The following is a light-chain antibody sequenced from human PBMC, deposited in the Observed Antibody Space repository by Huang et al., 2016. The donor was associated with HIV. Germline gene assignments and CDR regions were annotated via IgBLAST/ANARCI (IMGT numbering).Light chain of an antibody. CDR1: ESIGSD. Sequence: EVLMTQSPATLSVSPGDGVSLSCRAGESIGSDLAWYQQRPSQAPRLLIYGTSTRASGVPARFSGGGSGTDFTLTITSLQSEDFVIYFCQQYNKWPYTFGLGTKLEIK. CDR2: GTS. CDR3: QQYNKWPYT. V-gene: IGKV3-15*01. J-gene: IGKJ2*01.